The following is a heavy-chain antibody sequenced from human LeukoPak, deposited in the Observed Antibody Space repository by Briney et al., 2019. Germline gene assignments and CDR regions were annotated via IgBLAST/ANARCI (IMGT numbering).Heavy chain of an antibody. CDR3: ARRGGIVGTFFDY. CDR1: GGSISSSSYY. Sequence: SETLSLTCTVSGGSISSSSYYWGWIRQPPGKGLEWIGSIYYSGSTYYNPSLKSRVTISVDTSKNQFSLKLSSVTAADTAVYYCARRGGIVGTFFDYWGQGTLVTASS. CDR2: IYYSGST. D-gene: IGHD1-26*01. J-gene: IGHJ4*02. V-gene: IGHV4-39*01.